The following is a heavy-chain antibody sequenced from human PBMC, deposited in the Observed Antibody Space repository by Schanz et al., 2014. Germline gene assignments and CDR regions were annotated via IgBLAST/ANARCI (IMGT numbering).Heavy chain of an antibody. J-gene: IGHJ4*02. Sequence: QVHLVQSGAEVKRPGASVKVSCKASEYSFTSYSMHWVRQAPGQRLEWMGWINTGSGDTKYSQNFQGRVTITGDTSASTAYMELSSLRSEDTAVYSCARGIGGYGANNYFDYWGQGTLVTVSS. CDR1: EYSFTSYS. D-gene: IGHD5-12*01. CDR3: ARGIGGYGANNYFDY. CDR2: INTGSGDT. V-gene: IGHV1-3*04.